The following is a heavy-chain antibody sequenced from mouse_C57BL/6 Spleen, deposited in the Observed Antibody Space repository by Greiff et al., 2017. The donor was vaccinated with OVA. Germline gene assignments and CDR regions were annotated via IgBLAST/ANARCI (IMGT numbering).Heavy chain of an antibody. CDR2: IYPGSGST. Sequence: VQLQQPGAELVKPGASVKMSCKASGYTFTSYWITWVKQRPGQGLEWIGDIYPGSGSTNYNEKFKSKATLTVDTSSSTAYMQLSSLTSEDSAVYYCARRTYYGSSHFAYWGQGTLVTVSA. J-gene: IGHJ3*01. CDR1: GYTFTSYW. CDR3: ARRTYYGSSHFAY. D-gene: IGHD1-1*01. V-gene: IGHV1-55*01.